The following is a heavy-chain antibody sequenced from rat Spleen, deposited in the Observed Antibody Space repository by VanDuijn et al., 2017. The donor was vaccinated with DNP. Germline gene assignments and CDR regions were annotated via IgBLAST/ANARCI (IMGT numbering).Heavy chain of an antibody. D-gene: IGHD1-4*01. Sequence: EVQLVESGGGLVQPGRSLKLSCAASGFPFSDYYMAWVRQAPTKGLEWVASISTGGGNTYYRDSVKGRFTISRDNAKSTLYLQMNSLRSEDMATYYCARQGPGITTRYFDYWGQGTSVTVSS. CDR3: ARQGPGITTRYFDY. J-gene: IGHJ4*01. CDR1: GFPFSDYY. CDR2: ISTGGGNT. V-gene: IGHV5-25*01.